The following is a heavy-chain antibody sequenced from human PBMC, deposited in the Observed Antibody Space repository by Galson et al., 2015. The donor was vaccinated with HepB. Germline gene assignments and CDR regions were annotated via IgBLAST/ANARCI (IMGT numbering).Heavy chain of an antibody. J-gene: IGHJ4*02. CDR3: AIGEMATISFDY. D-gene: IGHD5-24*01. CDR2: FDPEDGET. Sequence: SVKVSCKVSGYTLTELSMHWVRQAPGKGLEWMGGFDPEDGETIYAQKFQGRVTMTEDTSTDTAYMELSSLRSEDTAVYYCAIGEMATISFDYWGQGTLVTVSS. CDR1: GYTLTELS. V-gene: IGHV1-24*01.